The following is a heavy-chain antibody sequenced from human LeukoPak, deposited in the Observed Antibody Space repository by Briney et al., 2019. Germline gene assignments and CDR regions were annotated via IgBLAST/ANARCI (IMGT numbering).Heavy chain of an antibody. J-gene: IGHJ4*02. CDR3: VRSVGSSGWYGEFDY. CDR1: GYTFTSYG. CDR2: ISAYNGNT. V-gene: IGHV1-18*01. D-gene: IGHD6-19*01. Sequence: ASVKVSCKASGYTFTSYGISWVRQAPGQGLEWMGWISAYNGNTKYAQTLQGRVTMTTDTSTSTAYMELRSLRSDDTAVYFCVRSVGSSGWYGEFDYWGQGTLVTVSS.